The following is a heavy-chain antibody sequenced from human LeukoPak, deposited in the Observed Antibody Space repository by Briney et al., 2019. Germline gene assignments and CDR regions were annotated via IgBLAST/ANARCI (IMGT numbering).Heavy chain of an antibody. CDR3: ARHRFGDTAMVTADFDY. Sequence: SETLSLTCTVSGGSISSSSYYWGWIRQPPGKGLEWIGSIYYSGSTYYNPSLKSRVTISVDTSKNQFSLKLSSATAADTAVYYCARHRFGDTAMVTADFDYWGQGTLVTVSS. CDR2: IYYSGST. D-gene: IGHD5-18*01. CDR1: GGSISSSSYY. J-gene: IGHJ4*02. V-gene: IGHV4-39*01.